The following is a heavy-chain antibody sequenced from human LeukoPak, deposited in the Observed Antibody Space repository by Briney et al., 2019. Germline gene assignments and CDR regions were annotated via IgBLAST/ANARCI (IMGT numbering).Heavy chain of an antibody. V-gene: IGHV3-74*01. CDR3: ARDDAAAGIIFDS. CDR1: GFTFTNYW. D-gene: IGHD6-13*01. Sequence: GGALRLSCAASGFTFTNYWMHWVRQAPGKGLLWVSRIHSDGRSTNYADSVTGRFTISRDNAKNTLYMQMNSLRAEDTAVYYCARDDAAAGIIFDSWGQGTLVTVSS. J-gene: IGHJ4*02. CDR2: IHSDGRST.